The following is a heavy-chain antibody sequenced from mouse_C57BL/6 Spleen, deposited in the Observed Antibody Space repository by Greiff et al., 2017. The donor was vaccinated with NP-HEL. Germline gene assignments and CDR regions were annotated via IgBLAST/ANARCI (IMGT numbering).Heavy chain of an antibody. D-gene: IGHD1-1*01. J-gene: IGHJ2*01. CDR2: INPNNGGT. CDR1: GYTFTDYN. V-gene: IGHV1-22*01. CDR3: ARETGYGSSQSHYFDY. Sequence: EVKLMESGPELVKPGASVKMSCKASGYTFTDYNMHWVKQSHGKSLEWIGYINPNNGGTSYNQKFKGKATLTVNKSSSTAYMELRSLTSEDSAVYYGARETGYGSSQSHYFDYWGQGTTLTVSS.